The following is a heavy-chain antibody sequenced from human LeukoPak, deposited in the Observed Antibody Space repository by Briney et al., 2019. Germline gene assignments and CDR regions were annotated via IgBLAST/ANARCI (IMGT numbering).Heavy chain of an antibody. CDR2: IYYSGST. D-gene: IGHD2-2*01. Sequence: SETLSLTCTVSGGSISSYYWSWIRQPPGKGLEWIGYIYYSGSTNYNPSLKSRVTISVDTSKNQFSLKLSSVTAADTAVYYCARVRXCSSTSCYPLDAFDIWGQGTMVTVSS. CDR3: ARVRXCSSTSCYPLDAFDI. CDR1: GGSISSYY. V-gene: IGHV4-59*01. J-gene: IGHJ3*02.